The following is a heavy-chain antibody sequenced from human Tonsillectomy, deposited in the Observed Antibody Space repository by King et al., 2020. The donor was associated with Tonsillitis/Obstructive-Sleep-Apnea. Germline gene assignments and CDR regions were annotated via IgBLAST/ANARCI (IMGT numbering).Heavy chain of an antibody. V-gene: IGHV3-23*04. CDR2: ISGSGGST. CDR1: GFTFSSYA. J-gene: IGHJ4*02. D-gene: IGHD3-3*01. Sequence: VQLVESGGGLVQPGGSLRLSCAASGFTFSSYAMSWVRQAPGKGLEWVSAISGSGGSTYYADSVKGRFTISRDNSKNTLYLQMNSLRAEDTAVYYWAKEAGYCDCWSGYYTGPLDYWGQGTLVTVSS. CDR3: AKEAGYCDCWSGYYTGPLDY.